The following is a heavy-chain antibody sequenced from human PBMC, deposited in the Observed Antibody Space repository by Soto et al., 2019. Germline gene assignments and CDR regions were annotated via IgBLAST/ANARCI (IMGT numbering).Heavy chain of an antibody. CDR1: GGSISSGGYY. Sequence: SETLSLTCTVSGGSISSGGYYWSWIRQHPGKGLEQIGYIYYSGSTYYNPSLKSRVTISVDTSKNQFSLKLSSVTAADTAVYYCARDSAGDSSGYYYWGQGTLVTVYS. V-gene: IGHV4-31*03. CDR2: IYYSGST. J-gene: IGHJ4*02. D-gene: IGHD3-22*01. CDR3: ARDSAGDSSGYYY.